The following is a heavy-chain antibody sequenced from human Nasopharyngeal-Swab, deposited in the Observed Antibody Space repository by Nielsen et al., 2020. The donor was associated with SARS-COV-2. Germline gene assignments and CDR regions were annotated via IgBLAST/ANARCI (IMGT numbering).Heavy chain of an antibody. CDR2: IHYSENT. D-gene: IGHD3-10*01. J-gene: IGHJ4*02. Sequence: WIRQPPGKGLEWIGNIHYSENTNYNPSLKSRVTMSVDTSKNQFSLKPSPVTAADTAVYYCARGPDYYGSGSYYNSVLRGYYFDYWGQGTLVTVSS. CDR3: ARGPDYYGSGSYYNSVLRGYYFDY. V-gene: IGHV4-59*12.